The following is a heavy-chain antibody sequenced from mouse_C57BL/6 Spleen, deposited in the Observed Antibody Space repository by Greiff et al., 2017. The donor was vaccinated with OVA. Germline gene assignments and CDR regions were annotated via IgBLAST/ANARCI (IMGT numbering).Heavy chain of an antibody. Sequence: VQLQQSGAELVRPGASVTLSCKASGYTFTDYEMHWVKQTPVHGLEWIGAIDPETGGTAYNQKFKGKAILTADKSSSTAYMELRSLTSGDSAVYYCTRPDYGSSPWFAYWGQGTLVTVSA. J-gene: IGHJ3*01. CDR2: IDPETGGT. V-gene: IGHV1-15*01. CDR1: GYTFTDYE. D-gene: IGHD1-1*01. CDR3: TRPDYGSSPWFAY.